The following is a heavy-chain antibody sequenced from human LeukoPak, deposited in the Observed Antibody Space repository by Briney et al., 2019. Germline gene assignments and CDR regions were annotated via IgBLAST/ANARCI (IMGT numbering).Heavy chain of an antibody. CDR1: GFTFSSYW. D-gene: IGHD3-10*01. CDR3: ARDNYGSGSSIDY. V-gene: IGHV3-7*01. CDR2: IKQDGSEK. J-gene: IGHJ4*02. Sequence: GGSLRLSCAASGFTFSSYWMSWVRQAPGKGLEWVANIKQDGSEKYYVDSVKGRFTISRDNAKNSLYLQMNSLRAEDTAVYYCARDNYGSGSSIDYWGQGTLVTVSS.